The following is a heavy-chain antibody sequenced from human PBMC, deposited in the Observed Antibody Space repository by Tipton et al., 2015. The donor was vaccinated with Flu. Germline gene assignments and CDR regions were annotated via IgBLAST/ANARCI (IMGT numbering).Heavy chain of an antibody. CDR2: IGIAGDT. CDR1: GFTFSSFD. D-gene: IGHD2-2*01. CDR3: ARGGRCSTFNCKSGYVGYMDV. J-gene: IGHJ6*03. Sequence: GSLRLSCVVSGFTFSSFDMHWVRQTPGNGLEWVSTIGIAGDTSYPGSVRGRFTVSRENVKNSLSLQLNSLRAGDTAVYYCARGGRCSTFNCKSGYVGYMDVWGKGTTVTVSS. V-gene: IGHV3-13*01.